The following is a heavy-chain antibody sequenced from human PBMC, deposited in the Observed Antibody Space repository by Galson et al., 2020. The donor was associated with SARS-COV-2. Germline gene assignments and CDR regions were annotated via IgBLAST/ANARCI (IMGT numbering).Heavy chain of an antibody. CDR1: GGSISSSSYY. D-gene: IGHD4-17*01. CDR3: ARLDTDYLYYYYGMDV. CDR2: IYYSGST. Sequence: SETLSLTCTVSGGSISSSSYYWGWIRQPPGKGLEWIGSIYYSGSTYYNPSPKSRVTISVDTSKNQFSLKLSSVTAADTAVYYCARLDTDYLYYYYGMDVWGQGTTVTVSS. V-gene: IGHV4-39*01. J-gene: IGHJ6*02.